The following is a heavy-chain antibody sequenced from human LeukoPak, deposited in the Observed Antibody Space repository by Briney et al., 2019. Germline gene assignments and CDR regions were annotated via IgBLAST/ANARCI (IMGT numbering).Heavy chain of an antibody. V-gene: IGHV4-59*03. CDR3: AAGAPKFLHLVS. Sequence: SDTLSLTCSVSGGSINTYYWSWIQQSPGKGLEWIGYVFYKGNIDYNPSLKSRVTMSLDSPKNQVSLSVTSMTAADTAVYYCAAGAPKFLHLVSWGQGTLVTVSS. D-gene: IGHD3-3*02. CDR2: VFYKGNI. CDR1: GGSINTYY. J-gene: IGHJ5*02.